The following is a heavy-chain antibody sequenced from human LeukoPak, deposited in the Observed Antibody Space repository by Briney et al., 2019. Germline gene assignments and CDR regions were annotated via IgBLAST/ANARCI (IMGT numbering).Heavy chain of an antibody. Sequence: SETLSLTCAASGFSISRNWFRSNRHPPRNGLESIGEIYHTGSTNYNPSLKSRVTISVDKSKNQFSLNLRSVTAADTAVYFCASTYLDSSGYYPDAFDIWGQGTMVTVSS. V-gene: IGHV4-4*02. J-gene: IGHJ3*02. CDR2: IYHTGST. CDR1: GFSISRNW. CDR3: ASTYLDSSGYYPDAFDI. D-gene: IGHD3-22*01.